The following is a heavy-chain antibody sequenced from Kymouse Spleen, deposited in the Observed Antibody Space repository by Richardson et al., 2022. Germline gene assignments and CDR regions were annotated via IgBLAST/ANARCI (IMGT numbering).Heavy chain of an antibody. Sequence: EVQLVQSGAEVKKPGESLKISCKGSGYSFTSYWIGWVRQMPGKGLEWMGIIYPGDSDTRYSPSFQGQVTISADKSISTAYLQWSSLKASDTAMYYCARQSITMVRGVISYFDYWGQGTLVTVSS. J-gene: IGHJ4*02. V-gene: IGHV5-51*01. CDR2: IYPGDSDT. CDR1: GYSFTSYW. D-gene: IGHD3-10*01. CDR3: ARQSITMVRGVISYFDY.